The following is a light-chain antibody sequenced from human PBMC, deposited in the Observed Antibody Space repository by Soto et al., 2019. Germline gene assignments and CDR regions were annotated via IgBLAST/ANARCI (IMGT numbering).Light chain of an antibody. V-gene: IGKV1-5*03. CDR3: QHWYGYMWT. CDR2: KAP. Sequence: DIHLTQSPSTLSASVGDRVTITCRASQSISSWLAWYQQKPGKAPKLLIYKAPTLESGVPSRFSGSGSGTECTLTISSLQPDDFATYYCQHWYGYMWTFGQGTKVEIK. J-gene: IGKJ1*01. CDR1: QSISSW.